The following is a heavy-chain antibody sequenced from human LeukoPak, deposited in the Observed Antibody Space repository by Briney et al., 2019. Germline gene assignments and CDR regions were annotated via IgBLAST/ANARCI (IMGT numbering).Heavy chain of an antibody. CDR1: GCTFSNYA. V-gene: IGHV1-69*13. Sequence: ASVKVSCKASGCTFSNYAISWVRQAPGQGLEWMGGIIPIFGTANYGQKFQGRVTITADESTSTAYMELSSLRSEDTAVYYCARDVVAARLIWFDPWGQGTLVTVSS. CDR3: ARDVVAARLIWFDP. CDR2: IIPIFGTA. D-gene: IGHD6-6*01. J-gene: IGHJ5*02.